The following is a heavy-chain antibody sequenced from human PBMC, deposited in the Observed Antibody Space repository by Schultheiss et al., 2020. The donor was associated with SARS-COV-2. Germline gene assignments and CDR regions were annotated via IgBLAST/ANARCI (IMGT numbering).Heavy chain of an antibody. CDR2: IYYSGST. J-gene: IGHJ4*02. CDR1: GGSISSSSYY. CDR3: ARVSWNGRAGLDY. D-gene: IGHD1-1*01. Sequence: SQTLSLTCTVSGGSISSSSYYWGWIRQPPGKGLEWIGSIYYSGSTNYNPSLKSRVTISVDTPKNQFSLKLSSVTAADTAVYYCARVSWNGRAGLDYWGQGTLVTVSS. V-gene: IGHV4-39*07.